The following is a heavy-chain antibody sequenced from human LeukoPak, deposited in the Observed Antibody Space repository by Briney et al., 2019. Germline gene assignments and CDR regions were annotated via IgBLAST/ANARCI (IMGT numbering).Heavy chain of an antibody. V-gene: IGHV3-33*01. CDR2: IWYDGSNK. Sequence: GRSLRLFCAASGFTFSSYGMHWVRQAPGKGLEWVAVIWYDGSNKYYADSVKGRFTISRDNSKNTLYLQMNSLRAEDTAVYYCARDGQDDYGDYGPLDYWGQGTLVTVSS. D-gene: IGHD4-17*01. CDR1: GFTFSSYG. CDR3: ARDGQDDYGDYGPLDY. J-gene: IGHJ4*02.